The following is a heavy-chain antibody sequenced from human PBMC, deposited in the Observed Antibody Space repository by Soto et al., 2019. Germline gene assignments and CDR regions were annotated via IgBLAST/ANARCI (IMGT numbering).Heavy chain of an antibody. J-gene: IGHJ4*02. CDR1: GFKFSNYA. CDR2: ISATGGGT. CDR3: AKDRRAGGNSAFYFDF. V-gene: IGHV3-23*01. Sequence: GGSLRLSCAASGFKFSNYAMGWVRQAPGKGLEWVSLISATGGGTYYADSVKGRFTISRDNSHNTLYLQVHSLTAEDTAVYYCAKDRRAGGNSAFYFDFWGQGAQVTV. D-gene: IGHD3-16*01.